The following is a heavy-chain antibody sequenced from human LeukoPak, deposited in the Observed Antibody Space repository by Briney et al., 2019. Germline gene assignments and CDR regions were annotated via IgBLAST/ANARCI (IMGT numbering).Heavy chain of an antibody. Sequence: GGSLRLSCAASGFTFSSYGMHWVRQAPGKGLEWVAVIWYDGSNKYYADSVKGRFTISRDNSKNTLYLQMNSLGAEDTAVYYCAKGGNWNFGDYYYMDVWGKGTTVTVSS. CDR3: AKGGNWNFGDYYYMDV. CDR1: GFTFSSYG. V-gene: IGHV3-33*06. CDR2: IWYDGSNK. D-gene: IGHD1-1*01. J-gene: IGHJ6*03.